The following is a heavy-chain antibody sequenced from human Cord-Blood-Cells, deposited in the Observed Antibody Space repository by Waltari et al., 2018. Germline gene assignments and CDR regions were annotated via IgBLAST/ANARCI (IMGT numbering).Heavy chain of an antibody. CDR2: VIPIVGTA. D-gene: IGHD5-12*01. CDR1: GGTFSSYA. J-gene: IGHJ4*02. Sequence: QVQLVQSGAEVKKPGSSVKVSCKASGGTFSSYAISWLRQAPGQGLEWMGGVIPIVGTANYSQKCQGRVTITADKSTGTAYMELSSLRSEDTAVYYCAGKNLGYSGYDFYFGFWGQGTLVTVSS. V-gene: IGHV1-69*06. CDR3: AGKNLGYSGYDFYFGF.